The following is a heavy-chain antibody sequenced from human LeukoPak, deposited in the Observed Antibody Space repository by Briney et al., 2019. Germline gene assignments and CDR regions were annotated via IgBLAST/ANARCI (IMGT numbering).Heavy chain of an antibody. Sequence: PSQTLSLTCTVSGGSISSGNYYYSWIRQPAGKGLEWIGYIHYSGSTNYNPSLKSRVTISADTSKNQFSLKLSSVTAADTAVYYCARLILSSWYAFDIWGQGTMVTVSS. CDR1: GGSISSGNYY. J-gene: IGHJ3*02. CDR3: ARLILSSWYAFDI. V-gene: IGHV4-61*10. CDR2: IHYSGST. D-gene: IGHD6-13*01.